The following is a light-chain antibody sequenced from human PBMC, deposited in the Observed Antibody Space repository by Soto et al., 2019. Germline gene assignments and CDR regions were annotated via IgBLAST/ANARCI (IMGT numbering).Light chain of an antibody. CDR1: QSVKNY. V-gene: IGKV3-11*01. Sequence: EIVLTQSPATLSLSPGERATLSCRASQSVKNYLAWYQQKPGQAPRLLIYDISNRATGIPARFSGSGSGADFTLTISSLEAEDFAVYYCQQRNNWPWLTFGVGTRVEIK. CDR2: DIS. J-gene: IGKJ4*01. CDR3: QQRNNWPWLT.